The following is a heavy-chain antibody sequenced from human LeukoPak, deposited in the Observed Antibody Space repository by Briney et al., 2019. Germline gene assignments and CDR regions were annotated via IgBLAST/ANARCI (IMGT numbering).Heavy chain of an antibody. D-gene: IGHD3-16*02. Sequence: GGSLRLSCAASGFTFSDYYVSWIRQAPGKGLEWVSYISSSGSTIYYADSVKGRFTISRDNAKNSLYLQMNSLRAEDTAVYYCARVSVWGNYRHFDYWGQGTLVTVSS. J-gene: IGHJ4*02. CDR2: ISSSGSTI. CDR1: GFTFSDYY. V-gene: IGHV3-11*04. CDR3: ARVSVWGNYRHFDY.